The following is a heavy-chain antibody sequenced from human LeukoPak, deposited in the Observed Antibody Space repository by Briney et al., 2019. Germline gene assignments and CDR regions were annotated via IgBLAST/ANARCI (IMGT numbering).Heavy chain of an antibody. D-gene: IGHD5-18*01. Sequence: ASVTVSCKASGYTFIGYYMQWVRQAPGQGLEWMGWINPNSGGTSYAQRFQGRVTMTRDTSISTAYMELNRLTSDDTAVYYCARSGYTYGPLPAVYWGQGTLVTVSS. CDR1: GYTFIGYY. CDR2: INPNSGGT. CDR3: ARSGYTYGPLPAVY. J-gene: IGHJ4*02. V-gene: IGHV1-2*02.